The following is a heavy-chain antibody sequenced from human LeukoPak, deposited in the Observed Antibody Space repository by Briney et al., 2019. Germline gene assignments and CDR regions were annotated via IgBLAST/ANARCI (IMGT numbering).Heavy chain of an antibody. CDR2: INHSGST. V-gene: IGHV4-34*01. CDR3: ARGLAAAGNPKGRFDP. CDR1: GGSFSGNY. D-gene: IGHD6-13*01. J-gene: IGHJ5*02. Sequence: PSETLSLTCAVYGGSFSGNYWSWIRQPPGKGLEWIGEINHSGSTNYNPSLKSRVTISVDTSKNQFSLKLSSVTAADTAVYYCARGLAAAGNPKGRFDPWGQGTLVTVSS.